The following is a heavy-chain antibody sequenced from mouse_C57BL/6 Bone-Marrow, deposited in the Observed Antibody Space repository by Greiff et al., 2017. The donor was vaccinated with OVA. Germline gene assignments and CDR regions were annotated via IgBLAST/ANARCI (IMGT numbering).Heavy chain of an antibody. J-gene: IGHJ4*01. V-gene: IGHV5-16*01. CDR3: ARDRGGSSYVDYAMDY. Sequence: EVKVVESEGGLVQPGSSMKLSCTASGFTFSDYYMAWVRQVPEKGLEWVANINYDGSSTYYLDSLKSRFIISRDNAKNILYLQMSSLKSEDTATYYCARDRGGSSYVDYAMDYWGQGTSVTVSS. D-gene: IGHD1-1*01. CDR1: GFTFSDYY. CDR2: INYDGSST.